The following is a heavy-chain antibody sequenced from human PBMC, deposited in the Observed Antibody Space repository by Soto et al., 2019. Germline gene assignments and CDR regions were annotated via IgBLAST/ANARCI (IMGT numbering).Heavy chain of an antibody. CDR3: ARVGGINWFDP. V-gene: IGHV4-4*02. Sequence: SETLSLTCAVSGGSVSSTQWWTWVRQAPGKGLEWLGEIYHIGSTKYNPYLKSRVTKSVDKSKNNFSLKLSSVTAADTAVYYCARVGGINWFDPWGQGTLVTVSS. CDR1: GGSVSSTQW. CDR2: IYHIGST. D-gene: IGHD1-20*01. J-gene: IGHJ5*02.